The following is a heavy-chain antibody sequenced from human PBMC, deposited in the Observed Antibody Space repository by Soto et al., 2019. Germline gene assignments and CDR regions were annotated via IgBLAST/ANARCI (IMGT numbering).Heavy chain of an antibody. Sequence: PGGSLRPSGAASGFTLSSYDMHWVGQATGKGLEWVSAIGTAGDTYYPGSVKGRFTISRENAKNSLYLQMNSLRAGDTVVYYCARGHGVMELSAFDYWGQGTLVTVSS. CDR3: ARGHGVMELSAFDY. D-gene: IGHD1-26*01. V-gene: IGHV3-13*01. J-gene: IGHJ4*02. CDR1: GFTLSSYD. CDR2: IGTAGDT.